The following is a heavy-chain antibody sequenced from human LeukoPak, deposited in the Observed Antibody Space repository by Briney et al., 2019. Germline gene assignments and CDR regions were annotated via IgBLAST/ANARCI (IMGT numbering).Heavy chain of an antibody. CDR3: ARSYSGYFDY. V-gene: IGHV4-59*01. Sequence: PSETLSLTCTVSGGSISSYYWSWTRQPPGKGLEWIGYIYYSGSTNYNPSLKSRVTISVDTSKNQFSLKLSSVTAAHTAVYYCARSYSGYFDYWGQGTLVTVSS. CDR1: GGSISSYY. J-gene: IGHJ4*02. CDR2: IYYSGST. D-gene: IGHD1-26*01.